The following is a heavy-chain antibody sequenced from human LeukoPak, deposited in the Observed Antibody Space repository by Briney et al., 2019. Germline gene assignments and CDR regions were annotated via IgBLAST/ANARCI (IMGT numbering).Heavy chain of an antibody. CDR1: GFIFSNFD. J-gene: IGHJ6*03. CDR2: ISFDGSHT. D-gene: IGHD1-26*01. CDR3: AREEQELVSDYYYYMDV. V-gene: IGHV3-30*01. Sequence: GGSLRLSCAASGFIFSNFDMHWVRQAPGKGLEWVALISFDGSHTYYADSMKGRFTISRDNSRNVLYLQMTRLRGDDSAVYYCAREEQELVSDYYYYMDVWGKRSTVTLSS.